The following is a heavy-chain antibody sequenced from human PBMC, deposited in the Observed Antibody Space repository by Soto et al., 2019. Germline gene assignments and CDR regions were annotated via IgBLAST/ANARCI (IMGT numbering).Heavy chain of an antibody. V-gene: IGHV4-39*01. Sequence: SETLSLTCTVSGGSISSSSYYWGWIRQPPGKGLEWIGSIYYSGSTYYNPSLKSRVTISVDTSKNQFSLKLSSVTAADTAVYYCARRMGYCSGGSCSFDYWGQGTLVTVSS. CDR3: ARRMGYCSGGSCSFDY. CDR2: IYYSGST. D-gene: IGHD2-15*01. J-gene: IGHJ4*02. CDR1: GGSISSSSYY.